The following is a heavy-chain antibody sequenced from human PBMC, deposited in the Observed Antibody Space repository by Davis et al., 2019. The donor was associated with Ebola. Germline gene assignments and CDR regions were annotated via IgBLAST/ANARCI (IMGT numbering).Heavy chain of an antibody. CDR3: ARQEALYGSIDN. V-gene: IGHV5-51*01. J-gene: IGHJ4*02. CDR2: IYPGDSDT. Sequence: KVSCKGSGYSFTSYWIGWVRQMPGKGLEWMGIIYPGDSDTRYSPPFQGQVTISADKSISTAYLQWSSLKASDTAMYYCARQEALYGSIDNWGQGTLVTVSS. D-gene: IGHD6-13*01. CDR1: GYSFTSYW.